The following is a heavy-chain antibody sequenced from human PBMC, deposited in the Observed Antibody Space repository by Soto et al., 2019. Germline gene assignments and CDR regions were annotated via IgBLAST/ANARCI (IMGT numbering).Heavy chain of an antibody. J-gene: IGHJ3*02. CDR1: GGSISSYY. V-gene: IGHV4-4*07. D-gene: IGHD5-18*01. CDR3: ARGYDSSGSHSGDAIDI. Sequence: PSETLSLTCTVSGGSISSYYWSWIRQPAGKGLEWIGRIYTSGSTNYNPSLKSRVTMSVDTSKNQFSLKLSSVTAADTAVYYCARGYDSSGSHSGDAIDIWCQGTMVTLS. CDR2: IYTSGST.